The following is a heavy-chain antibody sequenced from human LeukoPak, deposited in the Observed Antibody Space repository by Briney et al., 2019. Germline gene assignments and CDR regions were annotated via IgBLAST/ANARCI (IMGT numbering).Heavy chain of an antibody. CDR3: ARGKDVVVPAADY. Sequence: ASVKVSCKASGYTFTGYYMHWVRQAPGQGLEWMGWINPNSGGTNYARKFQGRVTMTRDTSISTAYMELSRLRSDDTAVYYCARGKDVVVPAADYWGQGTLVTVSS. CDR2: INPNSGGT. CDR1: GYTFTGYY. V-gene: IGHV1-2*02. D-gene: IGHD2-2*01. J-gene: IGHJ4*02.